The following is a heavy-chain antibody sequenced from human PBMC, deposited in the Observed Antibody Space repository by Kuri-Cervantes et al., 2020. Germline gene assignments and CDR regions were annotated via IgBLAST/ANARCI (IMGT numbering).Heavy chain of an antibody. CDR3: ARAPIAVAGTGGAMDV. CDR2: ISAYNGNT. J-gene: IGHJ6*02. D-gene: IGHD6-19*01. Sequence: ASVKVSCKASGYTFTSYGISWVRQAPGQGLEWMGWISAYNGNTNYAQKRQGRVTMTTDTPTSTAYMELRSLRSDDTAVYYCARAPIAVAGTGGAMDVWGQGATVTVSS. V-gene: IGHV1-18*01. CDR1: GYTFTSYG.